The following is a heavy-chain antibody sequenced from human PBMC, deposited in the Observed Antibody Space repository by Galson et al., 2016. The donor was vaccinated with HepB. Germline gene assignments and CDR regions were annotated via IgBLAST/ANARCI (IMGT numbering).Heavy chain of an antibody. Sequence: SLRLSCAASGFTFSSYGMHWVRQAPGKGLEWVAVIWYDGMRKYYADSVKGRFTISRDNSKNMLYLQIDRLRAEDTAVYYCARGGGGATRGGGGLDVWGQGTTVTVSS. D-gene: IGHD1-26*01. V-gene: IGHV3-33*01. J-gene: IGHJ6*02. CDR2: IWYDGMRK. CDR3: ARGGGGATRGGGGLDV. CDR1: GFTFSSYG.